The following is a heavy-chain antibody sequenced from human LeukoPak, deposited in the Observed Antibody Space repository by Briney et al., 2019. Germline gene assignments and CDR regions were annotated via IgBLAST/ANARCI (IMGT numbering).Heavy chain of an antibody. Sequence: ASVKVSCKASGYTFTSYYMYWVRQAPGQGLEWMGIINPSGGSTSYAQKFQGRVTMTRDMSTSTVYMELSSLRSEDTAVYYCATPITTVYSSSWYEAGYWGQGTLVTVSS. CDR1: GYTFTSYY. CDR3: ATPITTVYSSSWYEAGY. J-gene: IGHJ4*02. V-gene: IGHV1-46*01. D-gene: IGHD6-13*01. CDR2: INPSGGST.